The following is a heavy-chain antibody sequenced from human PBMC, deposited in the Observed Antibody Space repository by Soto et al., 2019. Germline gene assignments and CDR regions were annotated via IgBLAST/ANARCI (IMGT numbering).Heavy chain of an antibody. J-gene: IGHJ6*02. V-gene: IGHV5-10-1*01. CDR1: GYSFTSYW. Sequence: PGESLKISCKGSGYSFTSYWIGWVRQMPGKGLEWMGRIDPSDSYTNYSPSFQGHVTISADKSISTAYLQWSSLKASDTAMYYCARWGANVRLSYYYYGMDVWGQGTTVTVSS. D-gene: IGHD3-10*02. CDR2: IDPSDSYT. CDR3: ARWGANVRLSYYYYGMDV.